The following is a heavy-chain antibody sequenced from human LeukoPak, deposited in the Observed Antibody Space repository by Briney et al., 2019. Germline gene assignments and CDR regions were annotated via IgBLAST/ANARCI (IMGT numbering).Heavy chain of an antibody. CDR2: ISSGSSYI. D-gene: IGHD3-3*01. J-gene: IGHJ4*02. V-gene: IGHV3-21*01. CDR3: ARDLAPILRFDDY. Sequence: GGSLRLSCAASGFTFSSYSMNWVRQAPGEGLEWVSSISSGSSYIYYADSVKGRFTISRDNAKNSLYLQMNSLRAEDTAVYYCARDLAPILRFDDYWGQGTLVTVSS. CDR1: GFTFSSYS.